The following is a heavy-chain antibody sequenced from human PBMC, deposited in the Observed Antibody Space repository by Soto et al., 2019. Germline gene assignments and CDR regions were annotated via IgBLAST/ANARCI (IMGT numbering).Heavy chain of an antibody. CDR2: LKSKTDGGTI. CDR3: IPIRGPWNSSGTTTDY. D-gene: IGHD3-22*01. J-gene: IGHJ4*02. V-gene: IGHV3-15*07. CDR1: GLTFSNAW. Sequence: TGGSLRLSCAASGLTFSNAWMNWVRQAPGKGLEWVGRLKSKTDGGTIDYAAPVKGRFTISRDDSNNTLFLQMNSLKIEDTAVYYCIPIRGPWNSSGTTTDYWGQGTLVTVSS.